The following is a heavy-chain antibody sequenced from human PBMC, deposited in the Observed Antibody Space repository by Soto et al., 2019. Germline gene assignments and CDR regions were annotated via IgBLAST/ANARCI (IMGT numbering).Heavy chain of an antibody. CDR3: ARGEFLSYDDY. CDR1: GYTFTSYA. Sequence: QVQLVQSGAEVKKPGASVKVSCKASGYTFTSYALHWVRQAPGQRLEWMGWINAGNGNTKYSQKFQGRVTITRDTSASTAYMELSSLRSEDTAVYYCARGEFLSYDDYWGQGTLVTVSS. CDR2: INAGNGNT. J-gene: IGHJ4*02. V-gene: IGHV1-3*01. D-gene: IGHD3-16*01.